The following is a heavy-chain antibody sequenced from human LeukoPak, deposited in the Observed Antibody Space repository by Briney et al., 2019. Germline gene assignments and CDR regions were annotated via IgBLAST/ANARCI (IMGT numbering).Heavy chain of an antibody. CDR1: GYTFTSYG. CDR3: AAGYYYGSGSYYNALDY. V-gene: IGHV1-18*01. D-gene: IGHD3-10*01. J-gene: IGHJ4*02. Sequence: GASVKVSCKASGYTFTSYGISWVRQAPGQGLEWMGWISAYNGNTNYAQKLQGRVTMTTDTSTSTAYMELRSLRSDDTAVYYCAAGYYYGSGSYYNALDYWGQGNLVTVSS. CDR2: ISAYNGNT.